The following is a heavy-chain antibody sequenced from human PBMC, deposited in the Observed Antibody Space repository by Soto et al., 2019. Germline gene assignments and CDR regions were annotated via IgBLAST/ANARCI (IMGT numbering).Heavy chain of an antibody. Sequence: GGSLRLSCAASGFTFSSYAMSWVRQAPGKGLEWISVISGSGDYTYYVNSVKGRFIISRDNSENTLHLETNGLRAEDTAVYYCAKYGSPRTEHHYCGMDVWGQGTTVTVTS. D-gene: IGHD6-13*01. V-gene: IGHV3-23*01. J-gene: IGHJ6*02. CDR3: AKYGSPRTEHHYCGMDV. CDR2: ISGSGDYT. CDR1: GFTFSSYA.